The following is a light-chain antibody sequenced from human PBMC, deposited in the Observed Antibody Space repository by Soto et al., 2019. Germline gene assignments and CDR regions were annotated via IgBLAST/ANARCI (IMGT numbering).Light chain of an antibody. CDR1: QSLLYSDGNTY. CDR2: KVS. V-gene: IGKV2-30*01. J-gene: IGKJ1*01. CDR3: MQGTDWPPRT. Sequence: DVVMTQSPLSLPVTLGQPASISCRSSQSLLYSDGNTYLSWFQQRPGQSPRRLIYKVSIRDSGVPDRFRGSGSGTDFTLKITRVEAEDVGVYYCMQGTDWPPRTFGQGTKVEIK.